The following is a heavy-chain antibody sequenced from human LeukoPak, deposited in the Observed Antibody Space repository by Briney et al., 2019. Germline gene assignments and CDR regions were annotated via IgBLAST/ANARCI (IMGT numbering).Heavy chain of an antibody. J-gene: IGHJ4*02. D-gene: IGHD6-13*01. CDR2: ISAYNGNT. CDR3: ARGPLGSSWYRIDY. Sequence: ASVKVSCKASGYTFTSYGISWVRQAPGQGVQWMGWISAYNGNTNYAQKLQGRVTMTTDTSTSTAYMELRSLRSDDTAVYYFARGPLGSSWYRIDYWGQGTLVTVSS. CDR1: GYTFTSYG. V-gene: IGHV1-18*01.